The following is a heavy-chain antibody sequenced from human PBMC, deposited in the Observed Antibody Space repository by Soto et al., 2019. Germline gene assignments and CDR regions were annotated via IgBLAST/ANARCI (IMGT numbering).Heavy chain of an antibody. CDR3: ARRITGSPPADRGS. V-gene: IGHV3-72*01. Sequence: EVQLVESGGGVVQPGGSLRLACAASGADFSAHHMDWVRQSPGKGLEWIGRIRNLANGYTTDYAASLKGRFTIAREDSQNSMFLQMDRLKPEDTAVYYCARRITGSPPADRGSWGQRTLVTVPS. CDR2: IRNLANGYTT. J-gene: IGHJ5*02. D-gene: IGHD1-20*01. CDR1: GADFSAHH.